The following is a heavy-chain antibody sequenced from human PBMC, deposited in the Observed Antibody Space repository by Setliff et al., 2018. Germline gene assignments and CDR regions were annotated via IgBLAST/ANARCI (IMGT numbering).Heavy chain of an antibody. J-gene: IGHJ4*02. CDR1: GYTFTRYY. Sequence: ASVKVSCKASGYTFTRYYMHWVRQAPGQGLEWMGIINPSGGSTSYAQKFQGRVTMTRDTSISTAYMELSSLKSDDTAMYYCARGLLWFGEPQLDYWGQGTLVTVSS. CDR3: ARGLLWFGEPQLDY. CDR2: INPSGGST. V-gene: IGHV1-46*01. D-gene: IGHD3-10*01.